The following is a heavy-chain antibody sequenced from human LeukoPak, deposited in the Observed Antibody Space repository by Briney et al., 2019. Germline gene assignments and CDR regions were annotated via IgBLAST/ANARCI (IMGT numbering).Heavy chain of an antibody. Sequence: PGRSLRLSCAASGFTFSSYGMHWVRQAPGKGLEWVAVISYDGSNKYYADSVKGRFTISRDNSKNTLYLQMNGLRAEDTAVYYCAKGLPDILTGYFNYWGQGTLVTVSS. V-gene: IGHV3-30*18. CDR1: GFTFSSYG. CDR2: ISYDGSNK. D-gene: IGHD3-9*01. J-gene: IGHJ4*02. CDR3: AKGLPDILTGYFNY.